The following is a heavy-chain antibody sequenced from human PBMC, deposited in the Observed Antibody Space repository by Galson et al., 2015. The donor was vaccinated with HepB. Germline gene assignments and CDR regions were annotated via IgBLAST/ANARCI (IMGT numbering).Heavy chain of an antibody. V-gene: IGHV5-10-1*01. J-gene: IGHJ5*02. CDR1: GYSFTSYW. CDR2: IDPSDSYT. CDR3: ARHGVWSGYDYDWFDP. Sequence: QSGAEVKKPGESLRISCKGSGYSFTSYWISWVRQMPGKGLEWMGRIDPSDSYTNYSPSFQGHVTISADKSISTAYLQWSSLKASDTAMYYCARHGVWSGYDYDWFDPWGQGTLVTVSS. D-gene: IGHD5-12*01.